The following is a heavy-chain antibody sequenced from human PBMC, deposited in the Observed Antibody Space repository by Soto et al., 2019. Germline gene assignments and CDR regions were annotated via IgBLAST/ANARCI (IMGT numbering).Heavy chain of an antibody. CDR2: IYYSGST. CDR1: GGSISSGGYY. J-gene: IGHJ4*02. Sequence: PSETLSLTCTVSGGSISSGGYYWSWSRQHPGKGLEWIGYIYYSGSTYYNPSLKSRVTISVDTSKDQFSLKLSSVTAADTAVYYCAREAPGDYDSSGPVDYWGQGTLVTVSS. D-gene: IGHD3-22*01. CDR3: AREAPGDYDSSGPVDY. V-gene: IGHV4-31*03.